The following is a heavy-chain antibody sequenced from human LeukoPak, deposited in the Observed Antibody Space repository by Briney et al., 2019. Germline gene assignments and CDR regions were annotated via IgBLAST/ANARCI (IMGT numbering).Heavy chain of an antibody. CDR3: SRENGAFSPFGH. J-gene: IGHJ4*02. CDR2: ISLTGLT. Sequence: SGTLSHTCSVSGGSTSNTIWWSWVRQPPGQGLEWIGEISLTGLTHYNPSLESRVTVSLDKSKNQLSLNLTSVTAADTAVYYCSRENGAFSPFGHWGQGTLVTVLS. V-gene: IGHV4-4*02. CDR1: GGSTSNTIW. D-gene: IGHD2-8*01.